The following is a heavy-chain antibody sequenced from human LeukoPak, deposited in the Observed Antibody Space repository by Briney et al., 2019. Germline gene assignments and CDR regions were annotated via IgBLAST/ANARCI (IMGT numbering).Heavy chain of an antibody. D-gene: IGHD2-2*01. CDR1: GFTFSSYG. J-gene: IGHJ4*02. Sequence: GGSLRLSCAASGFTFSSYGMHWVRQAPGKGLEWVAFIRYDGSNKYYADSVKGRFTISRDNSKNTLYLQMNSLRAEDTPVYYCAKDDKRYCSSTSCQYFDYWGQGTLVTVSS. V-gene: IGHV3-30*02. CDR3: AKDDKRYCSSTSCQYFDY. CDR2: IRYDGSNK.